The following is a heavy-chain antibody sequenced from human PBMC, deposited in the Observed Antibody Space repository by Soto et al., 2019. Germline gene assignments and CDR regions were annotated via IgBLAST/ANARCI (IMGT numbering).Heavy chain of an antibody. CDR2: ISGSGGST. J-gene: IGHJ2*01. CDR3: AKGGAAAGMGYFDL. Sequence: EVQVLESGGGLVQPGGSLRLSCAASGFTFSTYAMSWVRQAPGKGLEWVSGISGSGGSTYYAYSVKGRFTISRDNSKKTLFLQMSSLRAEDTAVYFCAKGGAAAGMGYFDLWGRGTLVTVSS. CDR1: GFTFSTYA. V-gene: IGHV3-23*01. D-gene: IGHD6-13*01.